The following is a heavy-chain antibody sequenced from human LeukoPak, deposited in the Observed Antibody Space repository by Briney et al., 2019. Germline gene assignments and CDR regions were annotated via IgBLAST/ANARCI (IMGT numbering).Heavy chain of an antibody. CDR3: ARALAVGYYGSGSFSVFGYYYYYMDV. D-gene: IGHD3-10*01. J-gene: IGHJ6*03. CDR2: MNPNSGNT. V-gene: IGHV1-8*02. CDR1: EYTFTGYY. Sequence: ASVKVSCKASEYTFTGYYMHWVRQAPGQGLEWMGWMNPNSGNTGYAQKFQGRVTMTRNTSISTAYMELSSLRSEDTAVYYCARALAVGYYGSGSFSVFGYYYYYMDVWGKGTTVTISS.